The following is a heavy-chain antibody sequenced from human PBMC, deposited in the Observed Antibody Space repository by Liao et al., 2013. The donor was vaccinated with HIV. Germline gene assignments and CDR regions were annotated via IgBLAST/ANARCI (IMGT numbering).Heavy chain of an antibody. Sequence: QLLLQESGPRLVEPSETLSLTCSVSGGSITSRSYFWGWIRQPPGKGLEWLASISETRGSYSNPSFKTRLAISEDTSSNHFSLRMTSVTAADTATYYCAAQYNWNYFSVWGQGVLVTVSS. CDR2: ISETRGS. CDR3: AAQYNWNYFSV. J-gene: IGHJ4*02. V-gene: IGHV4-39*07. D-gene: IGHD1-7*01. CDR1: GGSITSRSYF.